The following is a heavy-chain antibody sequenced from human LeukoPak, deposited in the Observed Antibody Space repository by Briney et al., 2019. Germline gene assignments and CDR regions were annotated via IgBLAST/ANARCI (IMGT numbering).Heavy chain of an antibody. CDR3: ARRGGDSSGNFDY. V-gene: IGHV4-59*08. CDR1: GSSISSYY. D-gene: IGHD3-22*01. CDR2: IYYSGGT. Sequence: PSETLSLTCTVSGSSISSYYWSWIRQPPGKGLEWIGYIYYSGGTNYNPSLKSRVTISVDTSKKQFSLRLSSVTAADTAVYYCARRGGDSSGNFDYWGQGTPVTVSS. J-gene: IGHJ4*02.